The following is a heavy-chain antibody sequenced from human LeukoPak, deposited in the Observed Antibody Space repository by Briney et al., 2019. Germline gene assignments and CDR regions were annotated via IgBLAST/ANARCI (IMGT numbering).Heavy chain of an antibody. Sequence: GGSLKLSCAASGFTFSGSAIHWVRQASGKGLEWVGRIRSKANSYATSSAASVKGWFTISRDDSKNTAYLQMSSLKTEDTAVYYCTRDYGVLFDYWGQGTLVTVSS. CDR3: TRDYGVLFDY. D-gene: IGHD4-17*01. V-gene: IGHV3-73*01. CDR2: IRSKANSYAT. CDR1: GFTFSGSA. J-gene: IGHJ4*02.